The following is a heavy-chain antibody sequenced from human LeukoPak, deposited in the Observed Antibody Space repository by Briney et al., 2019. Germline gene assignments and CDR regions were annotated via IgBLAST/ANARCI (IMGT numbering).Heavy chain of an antibody. CDR2: IYPGDSDT. Sequence: GESLKISRKGSGYSFTSYWIGWVRQMPGKGLEWVGIIYPGDSDTRYSPSFQGQVTISADKSINTAYLQWSSLKASDTAMYYCARGGSGSYYPNDAFDIWGQGTMVTVSS. CDR1: GYSFTSYW. D-gene: IGHD3-10*01. V-gene: IGHV5-51*01. J-gene: IGHJ3*02. CDR3: ARGGSGSYYPNDAFDI.